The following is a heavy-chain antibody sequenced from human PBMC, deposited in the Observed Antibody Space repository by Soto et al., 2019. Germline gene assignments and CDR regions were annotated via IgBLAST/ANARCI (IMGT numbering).Heavy chain of an antibody. CDR3: AKDWVGGSNRYQLDY. V-gene: IGHV3-30*18. D-gene: IGHD4-4*01. Sequence: QVLLVESGGGVVQPGRSLRLSCAASRFTFSDYGMHWDRQAPGKGLEWVAGISHGATRKSYSDSVKGRFIISRDNSKKMLYLQLNSLRREDTAVYYCAKDWVGGSNRYQLDYWGRGTLVTVSS. CDR2: ISHGATRK. CDR1: RFTFSDYG. J-gene: IGHJ4*02.